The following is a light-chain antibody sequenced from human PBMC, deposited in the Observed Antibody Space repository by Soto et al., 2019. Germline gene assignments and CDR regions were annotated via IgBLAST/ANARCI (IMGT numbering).Light chain of an antibody. J-gene: IGKJ2*01. CDR3: MQGTHWPPYT. V-gene: IGKV2-30*02. CDR2: KVS. CDR1: QSLVHSDGKTY. Sequence: DVVMTQSPLSLPVTLGQPASISCRSSQSLVHSDGKTYLDWFQQRPGQSPRRLIYKVSNRDSGVPDRFSGSGSGTDFTLKISRVEAEDVGVYYCMQGTHWPPYTFGHGTKLEIQ.